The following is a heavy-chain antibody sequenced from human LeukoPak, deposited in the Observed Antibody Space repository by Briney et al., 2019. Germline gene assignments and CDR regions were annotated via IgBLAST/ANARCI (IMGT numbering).Heavy chain of an antibody. Sequence: GGSLRLSCAGSGFTFSSYAMSWVRQAPGKGLESDSAISDSGDYTYYADSVKGRFTISRDNSKNTLYLHVNSLRAEDTAVYYCAKDTSIGKYCTSGVCSPFDYWGQGTLVTVSS. D-gene: IGHD2-8*01. CDR3: AKDTSIGKYCTSGVCSPFDY. V-gene: IGHV3-23*01. J-gene: IGHJ4*02. CDR1: GFTFSSYA. CDR2: ISDSGDYT.